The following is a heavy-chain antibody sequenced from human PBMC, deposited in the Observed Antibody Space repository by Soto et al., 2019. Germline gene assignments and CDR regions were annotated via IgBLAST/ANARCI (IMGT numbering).Heavy chain of an antibody. Sequence: LSLTCAASGFTFSSYAMSWVRQAPGKGLEWVSAISGSGGSTYYADSVKGRFTISRDNSKNTLYLQMNSLRAEDTAVYYCAKAPDDIVVVVAATGVGAFDIWGQGTMVTVSS. CDR3: AKAPDDIVVVVAATGVGAFDI. CDR2: ISGSGGST. V-gene: IGHV3-23*01. J-gene: IGHJ3*02. D-gene: IGHD2-15*01. CDR1: GFTFSSYA.